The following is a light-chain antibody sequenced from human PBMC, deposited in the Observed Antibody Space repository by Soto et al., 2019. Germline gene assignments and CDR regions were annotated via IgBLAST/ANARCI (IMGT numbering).Light chain of an antibody. J-gene: IGKJ2*01. V-gene: IGKV1-39*01. CDR3: QQTYSNPYT. CDR2: AAS. Sequence: DIQMTQSPSSLSASVGDRVTITCRASQSITISLHWYQQKPGKAPKLLIYAASTLPSGVPSRFRGSGSGTAFTITISSLQPEDFATYSWQQTYSNPYTFGQGTRLEIK. CDR1: QSITIS.